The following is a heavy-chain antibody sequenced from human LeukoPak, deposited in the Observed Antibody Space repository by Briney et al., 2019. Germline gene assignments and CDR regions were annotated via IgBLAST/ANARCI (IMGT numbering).Heavy chain of an antibody. J-gene: IGHJ4*02. Sequence: PGGSLRLSCAASGFTFNNYWMHWVRQVPGKGLVWVSRINSDGSSTTYAESVKGRFTISRDNAKNTLYLQMNSLRAEDTAVYYCVRVAVALGDYWGQGTLVTVSS. D-gene: IGHD6-19*01. CDR3: VRVAVALGDY. CDR1: GFTFNNYW. CDR2: INSDGSST. V-gene: IGHV3-74*01.